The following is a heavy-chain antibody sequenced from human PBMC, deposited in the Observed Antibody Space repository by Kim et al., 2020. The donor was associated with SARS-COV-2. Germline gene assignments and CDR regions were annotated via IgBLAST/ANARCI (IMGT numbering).Heavy chain of an antibody. Sequence: SQTLSLTCAISGDSVSSNSAAWNWIRQSPSRGLEWLGRTYYRSKWYNDYAVSVKSRITINPDTSKNQFSLQLNSVTPEDTAVYYCARDRYCSSTSCQRYYYYYGMDVWGQGTTVTVSS. CDR3: ARDRYCSSTSCQRYYYYYGMDV. D-gene: IGHD2-2*01. V-gene: IGHV6-1*01. CDR1: GDSVSSNSAA. J-gene: IGHJ6*02. CDR2: TYYRSKWYN.